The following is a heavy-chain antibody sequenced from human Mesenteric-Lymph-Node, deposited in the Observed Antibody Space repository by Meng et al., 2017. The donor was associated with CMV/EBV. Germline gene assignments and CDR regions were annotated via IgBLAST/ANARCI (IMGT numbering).Heavy chain of an antibody. V-gene: IGHV4-39*02. J-gene: IGHJ4*02. CDR2: IYYTGSP. CDR1: VSSTSSGNY. D-gene: IGHD5/OR15-5a*01. Sequence: VSSTSSGNYWGWIRRPPGKGLEWIGDIYYTGSPYYNPSLKSRLTISMDTSNNHVSLTLTSLTAADTALYYCARRGDRVSGTGSDYWGQGILVTVSS. CDR3: ARRGDRVSGTGSDY.